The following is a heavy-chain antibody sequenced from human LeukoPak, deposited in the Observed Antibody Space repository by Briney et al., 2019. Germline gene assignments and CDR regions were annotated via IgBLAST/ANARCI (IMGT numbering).Heavy chain of an antibody. V-gene: IGHV3-9*03. CDR1: GFTFDDYA. CDR2: ISWNSDSI. Sequence: SGRSLRLSCAASGFTFDDYAMHWVRQAPGKGLEWVSGISWNSDSIGYADSVKGRFTISRDNAKNSLYLQMNSLRAEDMALYYCAKGRGGSYASAFDYWGQGTLVTVSS. D-gene: IGHD1-26*01. J-gene: IGHJ4*02. CDR3: AKGRGGSYASAFDY.